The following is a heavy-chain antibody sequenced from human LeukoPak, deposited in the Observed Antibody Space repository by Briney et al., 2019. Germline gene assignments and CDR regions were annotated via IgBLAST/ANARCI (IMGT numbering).Heavy chain of an antibody. D-gene: IGHD3-22*01. Sequence: ASVKVYCKASGGTFSSYAISWVRQAPGQGLEWMGGIIPIFGTANYAQKFQGRVTITADESTSTAYMELSSLRSEDTAVYYCARVQDYYDSSGYYSPHFDYWGQGTLVTVSS. J-gene: IGHJ4*02. V-gene: IGHV1-69*13. CDR2: IIPIFGTA. CDR1: GGTFSSYA. CDR3: ARVQDYYDSSGYYSPHFDY.